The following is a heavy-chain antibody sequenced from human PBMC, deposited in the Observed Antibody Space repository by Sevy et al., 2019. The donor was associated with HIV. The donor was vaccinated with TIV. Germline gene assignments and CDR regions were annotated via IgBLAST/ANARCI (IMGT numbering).Heavy chain of an antibody. Sequence: ASVKVSGKASGYSFTDYYMHWVRQAPGQGLEWMAWINPKNDVTNYALKYQGRVTMTRDTSTSTAYMELTRLRSDDTAVYYCARARRVTTVYYYYGMDVWGQGTTVTVSS. CDR2: INPKNDVT. V-gene: IGHV1-2*02. J-gene: IGHJ6*02. D-gene: IGHD5-18*01. CDR3: ARARRVTTVYYYYGMDV. CDR1: GYSFTDYY.